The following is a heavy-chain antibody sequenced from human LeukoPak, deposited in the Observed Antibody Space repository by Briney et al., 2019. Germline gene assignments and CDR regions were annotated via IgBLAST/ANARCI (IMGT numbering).Heavy chain of an antibody. V-gene: IGHV4-59*01. Sequence: SETLSLTCTVSGGSISSYYWSWIRQPPGKGLEWIGNIYYSGSTNYNPSLKSRVTISVDTSKNQFSLKLSSVTAADTAVYYCARADSSGWYFSGWFDPWGQGTLVTVSS. CDR3: ARADSSGWYFSGWFDP. J-gene: IGHJ5*02. CDR1: GGSISSYY. D-gene: IGHD6-19*01. CDR2: IYYSGST.